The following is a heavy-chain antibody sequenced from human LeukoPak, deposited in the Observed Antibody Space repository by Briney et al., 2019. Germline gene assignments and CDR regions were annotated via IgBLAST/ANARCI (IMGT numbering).Heavy chain of an antibody. V-gene: IGHV4-59*08. CDR3: VLAPNSNWFDF. CDR2: IHYSGTS. CDR1: GDSISSFY. J-gene: IGHJ5*01. D-gene: IGHD2-8*01. Sequence: SETLSLTCSVSGDSISSFYWNWIRQSPGKGLEWIGNIHYSGTSNYNPSLKSRVTISIDTSRQQFFLKLSSVTAADTAVYYCVLAPNSNWFDFWGQGTRVTVSS.